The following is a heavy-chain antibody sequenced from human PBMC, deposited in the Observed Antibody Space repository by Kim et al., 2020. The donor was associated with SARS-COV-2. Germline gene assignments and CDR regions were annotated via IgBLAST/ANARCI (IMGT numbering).Heavy chain of an antibody. CDR1: GFAFGDYA. V-gene: IGHV3-9*01. J-gene: IGHJ3*01. CDR2: LSANSDSV. D-gene: IGHD3-10*01. Sequence: GGSLRLSCAASGFAFGDYAMHWVRQVPGKGLEWVSCLSANSDSVSYLDSVRDRFAISRDNVKNFLYLEMSTLRSEDTALYFCAKGLLRGVLFRYYDAFD. CDR3: AKGLLRGVLFRYYDAFD.